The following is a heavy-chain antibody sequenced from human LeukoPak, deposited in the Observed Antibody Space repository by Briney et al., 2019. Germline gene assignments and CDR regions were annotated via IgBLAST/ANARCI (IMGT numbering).Heavy chain of an antibody. CDR3: AKDRYCYGGDCSGELDN. CDR1: GFTFSTYA. Sequence: GGSLRLSCAASGFTFSTYAMSWVRQAPGKGLEWVSSINGSGNATYYADSVKGRFTISRDNSKNTLYLQMNSLRAEDTAVYYCAKDRYCYGGDCSGELDNWGQGTLDTVSS. CDR2: INGSGNAT. V-gene: IGHV3-23*01. D-gene: IGHD2-21*02. J-gene: IGHJ4*02.